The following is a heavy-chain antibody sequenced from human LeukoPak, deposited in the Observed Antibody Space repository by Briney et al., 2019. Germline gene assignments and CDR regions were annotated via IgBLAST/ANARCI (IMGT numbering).Heavy chain of an antibody. CDR2: INTDGSST. D-gene: IGHD5-12*01. Sequence: GGSLRLSCAASGFTFSSYGMHWVRQGPGKGLVWVSRINTDGSSTSNADSVKGRFTISRDNAKNTLYLQMNSLRAEDTAVYYCARDYLCAFDICGQGTMVTVSS. J-gene: IGHJ3*02. CDR1: GFTFSSYG. CDR3: ARDYLCAFDI. V-gene: IGHV3-74*01.